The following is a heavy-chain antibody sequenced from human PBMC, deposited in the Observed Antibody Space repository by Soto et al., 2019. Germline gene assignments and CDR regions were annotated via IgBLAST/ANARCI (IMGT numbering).Heavy chain of an antibody. CDR3: AKDAPGSGWLSDS. V-gene: IGHV3-23*01. Sequence: EVYLLESGGGLVHPGESLRLSCAASGFFFSNYAMSWVRQAPGKGLEWVSTISVPDGGTAYADSVKGRFTISRDNSKNTLYLQMNSLRVEDTAVYYCAKDAPGSGWLSDSWGQGARVTVSS. D-gene: IGHD3-22*01. CDR1: GFFFSNYA. J-gene: IGHJ4*02. CDR2: ISVPDGGT.